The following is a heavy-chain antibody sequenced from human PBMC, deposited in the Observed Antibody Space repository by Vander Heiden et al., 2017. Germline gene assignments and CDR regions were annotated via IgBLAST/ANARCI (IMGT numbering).Heavy chain of an antibody. V-gene: IGHV3-30*18. CDR1: GFTFRSYG. D-gene: IGHD3-10*01. CDR2: ISYDGSNK. Sequence: QVQLVEAGGGVVQPGRSLRLSCAASGFTFRSYGMHWVRQAPGKGLEWGAVISYDGSNKYYADSVKGRFTISRDNSKNTLYLQMNSLRAEDTAVYYCAKSVLLWFGELDYWGQGTLVTVSS. J-gene: IGHJ4*02. CDR3: AKSVLLWFGELDY.